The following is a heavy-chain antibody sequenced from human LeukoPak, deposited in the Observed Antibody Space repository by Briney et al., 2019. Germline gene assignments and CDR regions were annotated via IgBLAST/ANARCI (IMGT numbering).Heavy chain of an antibody. J-gene: IGHJ3*02. CDR2: INPNSGGT. V-gene: IGHV1-2*02. CDR1: GYTFTGYY. Sequence: ASVKVSCKASGYTFTGYYMHWVRQAPGQGLEWMGWINPNSGGTNYAQKFQGRVTMTRDTSISTAYMELSRLRSDDTAVYYCARDGYSSGFDAFDIWGQGTMVTVSS. CDR3: ARDGYSSGFDAFDI. D-gene: IGHD6-19*01.